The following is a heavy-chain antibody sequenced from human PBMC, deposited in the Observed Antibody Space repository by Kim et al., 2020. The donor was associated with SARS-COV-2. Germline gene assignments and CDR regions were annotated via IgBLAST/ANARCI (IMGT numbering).Heavy chain of an antibody. CDR1: GFTFSSYG. Sequence: GGSLRLSCAASGFTFSSYGMHWVRQAPGKGLEWVAVISYDGSNKYYADSVKGRFTISRDNSKNTLYLQMNSLRAEDTAVYYCAKESQSYYDFWSGHPGDYWGQGTLVTVSS. V-gene: IGHV3-30*18. CDR2: ISYDGSNK. CDR3: AKESQSYYDFWSGHPGDY. D-gene: IGHD3-3*01. J-gene: IGHJ4*02.